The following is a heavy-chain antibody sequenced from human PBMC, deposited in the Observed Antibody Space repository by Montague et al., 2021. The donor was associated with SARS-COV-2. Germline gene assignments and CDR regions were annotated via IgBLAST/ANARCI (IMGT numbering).Heavy chain of an antibody. CDR2: IYYSGST. D-gene: IGHD3-3*01. Sequence: SETLSLTCTVSGGSISSSSYYWGWIRQPPGKGLEWIGYIYYSGSTYYXPSLKSQVTIFVETSKNQFSLKLSSVTAADTAVYYCARQPTRGITIFGVVTDYGMDVWGQGTTVTVSS. CDR1: GGSISSSSYY. CDR3: ARQPTRGITIFGVVTDYGMDV. V-gene: IGHV4-39*01. J-gene: IGHJ6*02.